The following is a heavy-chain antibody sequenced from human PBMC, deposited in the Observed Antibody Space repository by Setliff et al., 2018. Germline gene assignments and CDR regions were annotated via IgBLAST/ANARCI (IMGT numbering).Heavy chain of an antibody. V-gene: IGHV4-34*01. CDR1: GESSSGYY. J-gene: IGHJ6*03. Sequence: SETLSLTCAIYGESSSGYYWGWIRQPPGKGLEWIGTLYDSGKTYYNPSLKSRVTISVDKSKNQFSLKLTSVTAADTAVYYCARGLEGEDYFYYMDVWGKGNTVTVSS. D-gene: IGHD2-21*01. CDR2: LYDSGKT. CDR3: ARGLEGEDYFYYMDV.